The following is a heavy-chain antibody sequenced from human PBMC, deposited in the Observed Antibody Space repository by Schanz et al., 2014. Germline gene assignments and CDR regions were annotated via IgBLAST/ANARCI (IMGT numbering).Heavy chain of an antibody. CDR2: ISGSGGST. CDR1: GFSFSSYT. CDR3: AREDCSATSCYFRY. J-gene: IGHJ4*02. D-gene: IGHD2-21*01. V-gene: IGHV3-23*04. Sequence: VQLVDSGGGLVKPGGSLRLSCAASGFSFSSYTMSWVRQAPGKGLEWVSAISGSGGSTVYADSVKGRFTISRDNSKNALYLQMDSLRAEDTAVYYCAREDCSATSCYFRYWGQGTLVTVSS.